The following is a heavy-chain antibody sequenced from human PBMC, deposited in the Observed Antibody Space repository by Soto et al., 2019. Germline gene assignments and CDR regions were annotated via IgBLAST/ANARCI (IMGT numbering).Heavy chain of an antibody. CDR1: GGSISSGGYS. D-gene: IGHD1-26*01. CDR3: ARAGVVGATALDY. V-gene: IGHV4-30-2*01. J-gene: IGHJ4*02. CDR2: IYHSGST. Sequence: SETLSLTCAVSGGSISSGGYSWSWIRQPPGKGLEWIGYIYHSGSTYYNPSLKSRVTISVDRSKNQFSLKLSSVTAAGTAVYYCARAGVVGATALDYWVQGTLVTVSS.